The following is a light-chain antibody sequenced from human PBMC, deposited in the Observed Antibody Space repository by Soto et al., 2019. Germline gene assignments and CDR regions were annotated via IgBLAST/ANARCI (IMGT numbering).Light chain of an antibody. CDR3: AAWDDSLRGAV. J-gene: IGLJ7*01. Sequence: QAVVTQPPSASGTPGQRVTISCSGSSSNVGSNSVYWYQQLPGTAPRLLIYRDNERPSGVPDRFSGSKSGASASLAISGLRSEDEADYYCAAWDDSLRGAVFGGGTQLTVL. V-gene: IGLV1-47*01. CDR1: SSNVGSNS. CDR2: RDN.